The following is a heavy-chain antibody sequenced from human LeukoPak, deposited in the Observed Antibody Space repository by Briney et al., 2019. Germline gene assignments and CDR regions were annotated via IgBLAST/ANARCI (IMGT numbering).Heavy chain of an antibody. D-gene: IGHD3-22*01. CDR2: ISYDGSNK. Sequence: GGSLRLSCAASGFTFSSYGMHWVRQAPGKGLEWVAVISYDGSNKYYADSVKGRFTISRDSSKNTLYLQMNSLRAEDTAVYYCATDDSSGYADWGQGTLVTVSS. V-gene: IGHV3-30*03. J-gene: IGHJ4*02. CDR1: GFTFSSYG. CDR3: ATDDSSGYAD.